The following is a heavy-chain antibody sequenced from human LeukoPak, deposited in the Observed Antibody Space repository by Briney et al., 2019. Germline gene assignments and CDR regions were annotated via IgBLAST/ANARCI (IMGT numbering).Heavy chain of an antibody. J-gene: IGHJ6*02. Sequence: GGSLRLSCAASGFTFSNYAMNWVRKAPGKGLEWVSCISAVGGSTYYAHSVKGRFPISRDNSENTLYLQMDSLRAGDTAVYYCAKYPKNVVLVVAAMTYHYYGADVWGQGTTVTVSS. CDR2: ISAVGGST. V-gene: IGHV3-23*01. D-gene: IGHD2-15*01. CDR3: AKYPKNVVLVVAAMTYHYYGADV. CDR1: GFTFSNYA.